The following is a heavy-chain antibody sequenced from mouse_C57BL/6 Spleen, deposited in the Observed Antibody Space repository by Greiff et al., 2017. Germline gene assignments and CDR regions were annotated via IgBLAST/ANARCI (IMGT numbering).Heavy chain of an antibody. D-gene: IGHD3-2*02. V-gene: IGHV1-82*01. J-gene: IGHJ3*01. CDR2: IYPGDGDT. CDR3: AKTAQSLVLFAY. Sequence: QVQLQQSGPELVKPGASVKISCKASGYAFSSSWMNWVKQRPGKGLEWIGRIYPGDGDTNYNGKFKGKATLTADKSSSTAYMQLSSLTSDDSAVYFCAKTAQSLVLFAYWGQGTLVTVSA. CDR1: GYAFSSSW.